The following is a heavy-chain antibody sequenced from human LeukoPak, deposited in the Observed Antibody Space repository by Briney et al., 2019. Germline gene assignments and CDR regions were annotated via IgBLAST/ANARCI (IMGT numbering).Heavy chain of an antibody. CDR1: GYTSTSYG. D-gene: IGHD2-2*01. CDR3: ARGCSSTSCYLPYFDY. CDR2: ISAYNGNT. V-gene: IGHV1-18*04. Sequence: ASVKVSCKASGYTSTSYGISWVRQAPGQGLEWMGWISAYNGNTNYGQKLQGRVTMTTDTSTSTAYMELRSLRSDDTAVYYCARGCSSTSCYLPYFDYWGQGTLVTVSS. J-gene: IGHJ4*02.